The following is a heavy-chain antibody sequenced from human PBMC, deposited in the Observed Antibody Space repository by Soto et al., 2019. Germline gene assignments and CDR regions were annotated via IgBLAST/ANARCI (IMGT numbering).Heavy chain of an antibody. D-gene: IGHD2-2*02. CDR2: INPNSGGT. Sequence: QVQLVQSGAEVKKPGASVKVSCKASGYTFTGYYMHWVRQAPGQGLEWMGWINPNSGGTNYAQKFQGRVTMTRDTSVSTAYMELSRLRSDDTAVYYCARDLGYCSSTSCYTAPDYYYYYRMDVWGQGTTVTVSS. CDR1: GYTFTGYY. J-gene: IGHJ6*02. CDR3: ARDLGYCSSTSCYTAPDYYYYYRMDV. V-gene: IGHV1-2*02.